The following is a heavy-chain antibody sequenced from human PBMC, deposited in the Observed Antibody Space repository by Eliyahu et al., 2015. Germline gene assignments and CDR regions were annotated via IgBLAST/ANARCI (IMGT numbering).Heavy chain of an antibody. Sequence: EVQLLESGGGLVQPGGSLXLSXAAXGXTFSSYAMSWVRQAPGKGLEWVSAISGSGGSTYYADSVKGRFTISRDNSKNTLYLQMNSLRAEDTAVYYCAKGYSGSYLEGFDYWGQGTLVTVSS. CDR3: AKGYSGSYLEGFDY. V-gene: IGHV3-23*01. CDR2: ISGSGGST. D-gene: IGHD1-26*01. J-gene: IGHJ4*02. CDR1: GXTFSSYA.